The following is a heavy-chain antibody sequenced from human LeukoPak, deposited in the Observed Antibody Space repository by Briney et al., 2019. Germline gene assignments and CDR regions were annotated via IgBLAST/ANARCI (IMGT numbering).Heavy chain of an antibody. Sequence: ASVKVSCKASGYTFTGYYIHWVRQAPGQGLEWMGWINPNSVDTNYAQKFQGRVTLTRDTSISTAYMELRSLRSDDTAVYYCARELVTRLFDYWGQGTLVTVSS. CDR1: GYTFTGYY. CDR2: INPNSVDT. CDR3: ARELVTRLFDY. D-gene: IGHD4-17*01. J-gene: IGHJ4*02. V-gene: IGHV1-2*02.